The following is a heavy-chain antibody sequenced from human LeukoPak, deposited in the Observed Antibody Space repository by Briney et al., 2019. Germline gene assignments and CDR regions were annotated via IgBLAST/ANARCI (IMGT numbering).Heavy chain of an antibody. D-gene: IGHD3-10*01. V-gene: IGHV1-24*01. Sequence: ASVKVSCKVSGYTLTELFMHWVRQAPGKGLEWMGGFDPEDGETIYAQKFQGRVTMTEDTSTDTAYMELSSLRSEDTAVYYCATASYGSGSYSESVDIWGQGTMVTVSS. CDR1: GYTLTELF. CDR3: ATASYGSGSYSESVDI. J-gene: IGHJ3*02. CDR2: FDPEDGET.